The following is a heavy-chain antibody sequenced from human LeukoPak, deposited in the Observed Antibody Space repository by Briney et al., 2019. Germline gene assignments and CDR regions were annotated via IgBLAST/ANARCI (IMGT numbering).Heavy chain of an antibody. V-gene: IGHV6-1*01. J-gene: IGHJ4*02. D-gene: IGHD3-22*01. CDR3: ARVKDYYDGSVYYFLDY. CDR2: TYYKSKWYN. CDR1: GDSVSSNTAA. Sequence: SQTLSLTCAISGDSVSSNTAAWNWIRQPPSRGLEWLVRTYYKSKWYNDYAVSVKSRITINPDTSKNEFSLQLNSVTSEDTAVYFCARVKDYYDGSVYYFLDYWGQGTLVTVSS.